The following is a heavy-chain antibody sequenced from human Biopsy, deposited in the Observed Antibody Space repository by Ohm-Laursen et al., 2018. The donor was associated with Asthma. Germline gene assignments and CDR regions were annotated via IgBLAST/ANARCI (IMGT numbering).Heavy chain of an antibody. V-gene: IGHV2-5*02. D-gene: IGHD1-26*01. CDR2: IYWDDDK. CDR1: GFSLSTSGGG. J-gene: IGHJ4*02. CDR3: VHTLVGLKAFDF. Sequence: TQTLTLACTFSGFSLSTSGGGVGWIRQPPGKALEWLGNIYWDDDKRYSPSLQSRLTITRDTPKDQVVLTMTNMGPVDTGTYYCVHTLVGLKAFDFWGQGTLVTVSS.